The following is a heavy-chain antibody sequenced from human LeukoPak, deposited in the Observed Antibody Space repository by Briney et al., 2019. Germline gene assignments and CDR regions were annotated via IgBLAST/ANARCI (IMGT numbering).Heavy chain of an antibody. J-gene: IGHJ5*02. Sequence: TLSLTCTVSGGSISSGGYYWSWIRQHPGKGLEWIGYIYYSGSTYYNPSLKSRVTISVDTSKNQFSLKLSSVTAADTAVYYCARYDILTDYNWFDPWGQGTLVTVSS. CDR1: GGSISSGGYY. D-gene: IGHD3-9*01. CDR3: ARYDILTDYNWFDP. V-gene: IGHV4-31*03. CDR2: IYYSGST.